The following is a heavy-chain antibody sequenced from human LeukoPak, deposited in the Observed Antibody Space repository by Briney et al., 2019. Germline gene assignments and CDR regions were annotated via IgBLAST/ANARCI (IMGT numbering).Heavy chain of an antibody. Sequence: PGGSLRLSCAASGFTFDDYAMHWVRQAPGKGLEWVSGISWSSGSIGYADSVKGRFTISRDNAKNSLYLQMNSLRAEDTALYYCAKDGGPYSSSWLFDYWGQGTLVTVSS. D-gene: IGHD6-13*01. CDR2: ISWSSGSI. CDR3: AKDGGPYSSSWLFDY. V-gene: IGHV3-9*01. J-gene: IGHJ4*02. CDR1: GFTFDDYA.